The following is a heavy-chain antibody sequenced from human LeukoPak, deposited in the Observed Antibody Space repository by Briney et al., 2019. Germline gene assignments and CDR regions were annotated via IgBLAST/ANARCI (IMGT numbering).Heavy chain of an antibody. V-gene: IGHV1-3*01. D-gene: IGHD4-17*01. Sequence: GSVKVSCKASGYTFTSYGISWVRQAPGQGLEWMGWINAGNGNTKYSQKFQGRVTITRDTSASTAYMELSSLRSEDTAVYYCARGYDYGFYWGQGTLVTVSS. CDR3: ARGYDYGFY. J-gene: IGHJ4*02. CDR1: GYTFTSYG. CDR2: INAGNGNT.